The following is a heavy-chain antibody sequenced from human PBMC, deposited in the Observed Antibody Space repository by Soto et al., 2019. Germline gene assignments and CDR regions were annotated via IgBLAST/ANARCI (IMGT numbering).Heavy chain of an antibody. V-gene: IGHV3-30-3*01. Sequence: GGSLRLSCAASGFTFSSYAMHWVRQAPGKGLEWVAVISYDGSNKYYADSVKGRFTISRDNSKNTLYLQMNSLRAEDTAVYYCASGLLWFGELFPPDYWGQGTLVTVSS. J-gene: IGHJ4*02. D-gene: IGHD3-10*01. CDR1: GFTFSSYA. CDR2: ISYDGSNK. CDR3: ASGLLWFGELFPPDY.